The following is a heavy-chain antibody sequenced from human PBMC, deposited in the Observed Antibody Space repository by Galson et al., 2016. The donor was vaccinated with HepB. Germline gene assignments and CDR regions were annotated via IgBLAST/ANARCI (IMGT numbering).Heavy chain of an antibody. J-gene: IGHJ6*02. D-gene: IGHD1-26*01. CDR2: ISYSGVT. Sequence: SETLSLTCSVSGDSMRSYYWNWIRQPPGKGLEWIGYISYSGVTSYNPSLKSRVTISVDTSKNQFSRKLSSVTAADTAVYFCARDSPEIAGVTGQYYYYGMDVWGQGTTVAVSS. CDR1: GDSMRSYY. V-gene: IGHV4-59*01. CDR3: ARDSPEIAGVTGQYYYYGMDV.